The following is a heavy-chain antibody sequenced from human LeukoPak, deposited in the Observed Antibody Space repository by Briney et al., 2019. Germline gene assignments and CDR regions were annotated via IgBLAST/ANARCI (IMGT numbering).Heavy chain of an antibody. V-gene: IGHV4-4*02. CDR1: GASFSSSDW. Sequence: SETLSLTCTVSGASFSSSDWWSWVRQPPGKGLEWIGEIYHSGSTNYDPSLKSRVTISVDKSKNQFSLKLSSVTAADTAVYYCARGPTRYYFDYWGQGTLVTVSS. CDR3: ARGPTRYYFDY. J-gene: IGHJ4*02. CDR2: IYHSGST.